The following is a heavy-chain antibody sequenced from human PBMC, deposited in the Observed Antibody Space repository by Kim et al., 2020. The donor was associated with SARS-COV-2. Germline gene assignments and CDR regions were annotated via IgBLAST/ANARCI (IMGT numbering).Heavy chain of an antibody. Sequence: VKGRFTISRDNAKNALFLQMDSLRDEDTAVYYCARDNDYDWRSYRPPYFDHWGQGTLVTVSS. CDR3: ARDNDYDWRSYRPPYFDH. V-gene: IGHV3-11*06. J-gene: IGHJ4*02. D-gene: IGHD3-16*02.